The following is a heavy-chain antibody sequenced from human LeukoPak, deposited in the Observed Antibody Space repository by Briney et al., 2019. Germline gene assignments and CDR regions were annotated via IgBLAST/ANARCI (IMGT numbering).Heavy chain of an antibody. J-gene: IGHJ5*02. V-gene: IGHV4-61*02. D-gene: IGHD6-19*01. CDR2: IYASGNT. CDR3: ARDRSSGWLNWFNP. CDR1: DDPIRSDSFY. Sequence: SQTLSLTCTVSDDPIRSDSFYWNWIRQPAGKGLQWIGRIYASGNTNYNPSLKSRVTISLDTSRNRFSLNLRSVTATDTAVYFCARDRSSGWLNWFNPWGQGTLVTVSP.